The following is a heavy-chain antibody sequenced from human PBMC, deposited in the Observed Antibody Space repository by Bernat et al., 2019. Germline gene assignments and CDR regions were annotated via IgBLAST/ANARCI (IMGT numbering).Heavy chain of an antibody. V-gene: IGHV1-18*01. Sequence: QVQLVQSGAEVKKPGASVKVSCKASGYTFTSYGISWVRQAPGQGLEWMGWISAYNGNTNYAQKLQGRVTMTTDTSTSTAYMELRSLRSDDTAVYYCASSSLGYSSSWSNFDYWAREPWSPSPQ. J-gene: IGHJ4*02. CDR3: ASSSLGYSSSWSNFDY. CDR2: ISAYNGNT. D-gene: IGHD6-13*01. CDR1: GYTFTSYG.